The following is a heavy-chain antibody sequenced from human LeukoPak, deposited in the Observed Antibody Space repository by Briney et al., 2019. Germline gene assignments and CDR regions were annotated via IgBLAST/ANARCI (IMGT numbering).Heavy chain of an antibody. V-gene: IGHV3-11*01. J-gene: IGHJ4*02. D-gene: IGHD4-17*01. CDR2: ITTSHTTV. CDR3: ARVYGDYFDY. Sequence: PGGSLRLSCGVSGFTFSDYYMSWIRQAPGKGLEWISYITTSHTTVYYADSVKGRFTISRDNAKKSLYLEMNSPRAEDTAVYYCARVYGDYFDYWGQGTLVTVSS. CDR1: GFTFSDYY.